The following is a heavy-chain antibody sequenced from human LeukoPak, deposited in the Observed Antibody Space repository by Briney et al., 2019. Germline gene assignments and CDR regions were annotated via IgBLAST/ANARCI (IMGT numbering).Heavy chain of an antibody. J-gene: IGHJ4*02. CDR3: ARDVLDY. CDR2: INPSGGST. CDR1: GYTFTIYY. Sequence: ASVTVSFKASGYTFTIYYMHWVRQAPGQGLEWMGIINPSGGSTSYAQKFQGRVTMTRDTSISTAYMEVSRLRSDDTAMYYCARDVLDYWGQGTLVTVSS. V-gene: IGHV1-46*01.